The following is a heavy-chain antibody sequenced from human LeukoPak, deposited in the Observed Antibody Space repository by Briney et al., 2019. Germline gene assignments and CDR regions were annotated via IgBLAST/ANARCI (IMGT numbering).Heavy chain of an antibody. CDR3: ASYVDTSMVFDY. CDR2: INPNTGVT. V-gene: IGHV1-2*02. D-gene: IGHD5-18*01. CDR1: GYTFTAYY. Sequence: ASVKVSCKASGYTFTAYYMHWVRQAPGQGLEWTGWINPNTGVTNYAQKFQGRVTMTRDKSISTVHMELSSLRSDDTALYYCASYVDTSMVFDYWGQGTLVTVSS. J-gene: IGHJ4*02.